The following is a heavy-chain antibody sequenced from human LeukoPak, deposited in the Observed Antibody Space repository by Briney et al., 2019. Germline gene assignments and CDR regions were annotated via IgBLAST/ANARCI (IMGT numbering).Heavy chain of an antibody. J-gene: IGHJ4*02. CDR1: GFTFSSYS. CDR3: ARDKQYYDSSGYFDY. CDR2: ISSSSSYI. V-gene: IGHV3-21*01. Sequence: GGSLRLSCAASGFTFSSYSMNWVRQAPGKGLEWVSSISSSSSYIYYADSVKGRFTISRDNAKNSLYLQMNSLRAEDTAVYYCARDKQYYDSSGYFDYWGQGTLVTVPS. D-gene: IGHD3-22*01.